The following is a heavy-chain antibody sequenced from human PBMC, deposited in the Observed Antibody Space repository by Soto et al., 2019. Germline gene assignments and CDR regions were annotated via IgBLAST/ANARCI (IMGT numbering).Heavy chain of an antibody. Sequence: GGSLRLSCAASGFTVSSNYITWVRQAPWKGLEWVSVIYSGGSTYYADSVKGRFTISRDNSKNTLYLQMNSLRAEDTAVYYCARDHRYSRRWYSAFYIFCQPIMIT. CDR1: GFTVSSNY. D-gene: IGHD6-13*01. J-gene: IGHJ3*02. CDR3: ARDHRYSRRWYSAFYI. CDR2: IYSGGST. V-gene: IGHV3-53*01.